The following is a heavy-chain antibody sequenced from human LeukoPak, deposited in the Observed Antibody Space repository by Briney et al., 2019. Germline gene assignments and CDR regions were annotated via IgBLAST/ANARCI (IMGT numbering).Heavy chain of an antibody. CDR1: GGSINSYC. J-gene: IGHJ4*02. V-gene: IGHV4-59*08. CDR2: IHYSGTT. Sequence: SETLSLTCSVSGGSINSYCWSWIRQPPGKGLEWIGYIHYSGTTNYNPSLKSRVTISVDTSKNQFSLKLSPVTAADAAVYYCARRSRSGWNYDYWGQGTLVTVSP. D-gene: IGHD6-19*01. CDR3: ARRSRSGWNYDY.